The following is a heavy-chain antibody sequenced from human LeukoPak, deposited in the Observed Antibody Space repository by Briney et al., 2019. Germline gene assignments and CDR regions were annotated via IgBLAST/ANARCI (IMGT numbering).Heavy chain of an antibody. V-gene: IGHV1-18*01. CDR2: ISAYNGNT. CDR1: GYTFTSYG. J-gene: IGHJ6*02. Sequence: ASVKVSCKASGYTFTSYGISWVRQAPGQGLGWMGWISAYNGNTNYAQKLQGRVTMTTDTSTSTAYMELRSLRSDDTAVYYCARDYDILTGYYSSYYYYGMDVWGQGTTVTVSS. D-gene: IGHD3-9*01. CDR3: ARDYDILTGYYSSYYYYGMDV.